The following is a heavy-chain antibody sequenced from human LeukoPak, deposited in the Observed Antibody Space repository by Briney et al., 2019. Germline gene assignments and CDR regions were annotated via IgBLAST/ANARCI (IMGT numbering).Heavy chain of an antibody. CDR1: GGSFSSYY. D-gene: IGHD3-10*01. V-gene: IGHV4-59*01. CDR3: ARTVGITMVRGVIWWFDP. Sequence: SETLSLTCTVSGGSFSSYYWTWIRQPPGKGLEWIGYIDHSGSTNYNPSLKSRVSISSDTSKNQFSLELSSVTAADTAVYYCARTVGITMVRGVIWWFDPWGQGTLVTVSS. J-gene: IGHJ5*02. CDR2: IDHSGST.